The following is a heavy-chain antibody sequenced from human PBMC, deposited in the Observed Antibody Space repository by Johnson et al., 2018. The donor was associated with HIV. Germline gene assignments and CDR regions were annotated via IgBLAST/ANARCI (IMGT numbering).Heavy chain of an antibody. Sequence: QVQLVESGGGVVQPGGSLRLSCAASGFIFSTYGMHWVRQAPGKGLEWVAFIRYDGSNKYYVDSVKGRFTISRDNSKNTLYLQMKSLRAEDTAVYYCVRDGNYYDRSGYRVDAFDVWGQGTMVTVSS. CDR2: IRYDGSNK. D-gene: IGHD3-22*01. V-gene: IGHV3-30*02. CDR1: GFIFSTYG. CDR3: VRDGNYYDRSGYRVDAFDV. J-gene: IGHJ3*01.